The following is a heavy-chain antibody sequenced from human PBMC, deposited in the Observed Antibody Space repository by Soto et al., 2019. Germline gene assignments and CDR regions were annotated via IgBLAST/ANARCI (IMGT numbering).Heavy chain of an antibody. CDR3: ARDARPEDIFMPLLWFGVFVY. Sequence: GGSLRLSCAASGFTFSSYSMNWVRQAPGKGLEWVSYISSSSSTIYYADSVKGRFTISRDNAKNSLYLQMNSLRAEDTAVYYCARDARPEDIFMPLLWFGVFVYWGQGTLVTVSS. D-gene: IGHD3-10*01. CDR1: GFTFSSYS. CDR2: ISSSSSTI. J-gene: IGHJ4*02. V-gene: IGHV3-48*01.